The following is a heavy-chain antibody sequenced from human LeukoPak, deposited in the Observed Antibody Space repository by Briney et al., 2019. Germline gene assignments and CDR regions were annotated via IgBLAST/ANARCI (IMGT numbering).Heavy chain of an antibody. CDR3: ARNFGSVGSGYYQMDAFDI. D-gene: IGHD3-22*01. Sequence: PSETLSLTCTVSGGSISSSSYYWGWIRQPPGKGLEWIGSIYYSGSTYYNPSLKSRVTISVDTSKNQFSLKVNSVTAADTAVYYCARNFGSVGSGYYQMDAFDIWGQGTMVTVSS. CDR1: GGSISSSSYY. V-gene: IGHV4-39*01. J-gene: IGHJ3*02. CDR2: IYYSGST.